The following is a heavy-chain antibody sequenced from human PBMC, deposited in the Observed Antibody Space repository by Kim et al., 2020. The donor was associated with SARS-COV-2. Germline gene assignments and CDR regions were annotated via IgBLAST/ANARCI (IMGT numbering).Heavy chain of an antibody. CDR1: GGSISSYY. D-gene: IGHD3-3*01. J-gene: IGHJ6*03. Sequence: SETLSLTCTVSGGSISSYYWSWIRQPPGKGLEWIGYIYYSGSTNYNPSLKSRVTISVDTSKNQFSLKLSSVTAADTAVYYCARQFDFWSGYNYYYYYMDVWGKGPTVTVPS. CDR3: ARQFDFWSGYNYYYYYMDV. CDR2: IYYSGST. V-gene: IGHV4-59*08.